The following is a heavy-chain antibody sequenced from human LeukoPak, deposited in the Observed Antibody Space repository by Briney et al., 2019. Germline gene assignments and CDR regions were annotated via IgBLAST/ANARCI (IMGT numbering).Heavy chain of an antibody. D-gene: IGHD1-20*01. CDR1: GGTFSSYA. Sequence: ASVKVSCKASGGTFSSYAISWVRQAPGQGLEWMGGIIPIFGTANYAQKFQGRVTITADESTSTAYMELSSLRSEDTAVYYCATRTWYNWNDVEYWGQGTLVTVSS. J-gene: IGHJ4*02. CDR3: ATRTWYNWNDVEY. V-gene: IGHV1-69*13. CDR2: IIPIFGTA.